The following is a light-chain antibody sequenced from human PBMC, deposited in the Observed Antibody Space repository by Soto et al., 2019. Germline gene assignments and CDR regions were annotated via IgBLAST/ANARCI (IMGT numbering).Light chain of an antibody. J-gene: IGKJ5*01. CDR3: QQYGSSPPIT. V-gene: IGKV3-20*01. CDR1: QSVSNRY. CDR2: GAS. Sequence: EIVLTQSPGTLSLSPGQSATLACRASQSVSNRYLAWYQQKPGQAPRLLIYGASSRATGIPDRFSGSGSGTDFTLTISRLEPEDFAVYYCQQYGSSPPITFGQGTRLEIK.